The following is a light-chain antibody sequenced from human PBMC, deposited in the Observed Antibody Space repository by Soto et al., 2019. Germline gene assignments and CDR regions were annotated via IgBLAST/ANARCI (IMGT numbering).Light chain of an antibody. CDR2: DAS. CDR1: QSVSSY. V-gene: IGKV3-11*01. Sequence: EIVLTQSPATLSLSPGERATLSFSASQSVSSYLAWYQQKPGQAPRLLIYDASNRATGIPARFSGSGSGTDFTLTINSLEPEDSAVYYCQQRSNWPSITFGQGTRLEI. J-gene: IGKJ5*01. CDR3: QQRSNWPSIT.